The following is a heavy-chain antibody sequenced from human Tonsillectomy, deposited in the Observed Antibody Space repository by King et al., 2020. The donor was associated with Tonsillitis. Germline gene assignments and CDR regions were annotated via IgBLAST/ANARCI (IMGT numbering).Heavy chain of an antibody. J-gene: IGHJ4*02. CDR2: IIPLFGTA. V-gene: IGHV1-69*01. CDR3: AGDFDSSGYYYGY. Sequence: VQLVESGAEVKKPGSSVKVSCKGSGGTFSSYALSWVRQAPGQGLEWMGGIIPLFGTANYAQKFQGRVTITADESTSTAYMELSSLRSGDTAVYYCAGDFDSSGYYYGYWGQGTLVTVSS. CDR1: GGTFSSYA. D-gene: IGHD3-22*01.